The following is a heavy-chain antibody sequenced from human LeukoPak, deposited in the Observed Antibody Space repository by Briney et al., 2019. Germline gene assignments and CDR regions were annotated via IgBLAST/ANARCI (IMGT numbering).Heavy chain of an antibody. CDR1: GGTFSSYT. Sequence: ASVKVSCKASGGTFSSYTISWVRQAPGQGLEWMGRIIPILGIANYAQKFQGRVTITADKSTSTAYMELSSLRSEDTAVYYCARAGRYCSSTSCYGDAFDIWRQGTMVTVSS. J-gene: IGHJ3*02. CDR3: ARAGRYCSSTSCYGDAFDI. D-gene: IGHD2-2*01. CDR2: IIPILGIA. V-gene: IGHV1-69*02.